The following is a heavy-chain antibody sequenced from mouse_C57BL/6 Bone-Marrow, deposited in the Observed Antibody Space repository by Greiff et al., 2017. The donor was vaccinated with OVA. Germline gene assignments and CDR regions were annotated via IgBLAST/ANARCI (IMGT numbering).Heavy chain of an antibody. CDR1: GYAFTNYL. J-gene: IGHJ2*01. D-gene: IGHD2-1*01. V-gene: IGHV1-54*01. Sequence: QVQLKESGAELVRPGTSVKVSCKASGYAFTNYLIEWVKQRPGQGLEWIGVINPGSGGTNYNEKFKGKATLTADKSSSTAYMQLSSLTSEDSAVYFCAGIYYGNSYYFDYWGQGTTLTVSS. CDR2: INPGSGGT. CDR3: AGIYYGNSYYFDY.